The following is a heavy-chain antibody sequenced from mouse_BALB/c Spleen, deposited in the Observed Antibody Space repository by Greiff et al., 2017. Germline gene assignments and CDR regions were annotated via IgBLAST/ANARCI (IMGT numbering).Heavy chain of an antibody. D-gene: IGHD1-1*01. Sequence: EVKLMESGGGLVKPGGSLKLSCAASGFTFSSYAMSWVRQTPEKRLEWVASISSGGSTYYPDSVKGRFTISRDNARNILYLQMSSLRSEDTAMYYCARGEGTLRFPYAMDYWGQGTSVTVSA. V-gene: IGHV5-6-5*01. CDR2: ISSGGST. J-gene: IGHJ4*01. CDR3: ARGEGTLRFPYAMDY. CDR1: GFTFSSYA.